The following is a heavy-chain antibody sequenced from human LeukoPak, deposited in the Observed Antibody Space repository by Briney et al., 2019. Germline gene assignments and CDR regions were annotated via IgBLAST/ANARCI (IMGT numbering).Heavy chain of an antibody. D-gene: IGHD4-23*01. CDR2: ISAFNGNT. J-gene: IGHJ4*02. CDR3: ARGTRGVNSPYFDY. V-gene: IGHV1-18*01. Sequence: ASVKVSFKASGYTFTSYGISWVRQAPGQGLEWMGWISAFNGNTNYAQKLQGRVAMTTDTSTSTAYMELRSLRSDDTAVYYCARGTRGVNSPYFDYWGQGTLVTVSS. CDR1: GYTFTSYG.